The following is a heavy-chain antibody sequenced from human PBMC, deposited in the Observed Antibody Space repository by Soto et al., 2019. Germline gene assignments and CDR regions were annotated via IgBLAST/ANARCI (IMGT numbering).Heavy chain of an antibody. J-gene: IGHJ3*02. D-gene: IGHD3-3*01. V-gene: IGHV3-21*01. CDR1: GFTFDLYS. CDR3: ARDGGAFDI. Sequence: GGSLRLSCAASGFTFDLYSMNWVRQAPGKGLEWVSSISTSSNFIYYADSVKGRFTISRDNDKNSLFLQMSSLRAEDTAVYYCARDGGAFDIWGQGTVVTVSS. CDR2: ISTSSNFI.